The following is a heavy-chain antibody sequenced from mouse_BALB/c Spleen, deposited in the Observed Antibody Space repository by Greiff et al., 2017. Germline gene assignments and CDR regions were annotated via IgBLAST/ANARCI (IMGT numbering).Heavy chain of an antibody. D-gene: IGHD1-2*01. CDR1: GYTFTEYT. Sequence: EVKLMESGPELVKPGASVKISCKASGYTFTEYTIHWVNQSHGKSLEWIGGINPNNGGTSYNQKFKGKATLTVDKSSSTAYMELRSLTSEDSAVYYCAREDYGPLFDDWGQGTTLTVSS. CDR2: INPNNGGT. CDR3: AREDYGPLFDD. J-gene: IGHJ2*01. V-gene: IGHV1-18*01.